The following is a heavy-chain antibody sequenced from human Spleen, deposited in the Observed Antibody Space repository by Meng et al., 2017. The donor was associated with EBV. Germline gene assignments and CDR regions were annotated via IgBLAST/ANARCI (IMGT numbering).Heavy chain of an antibody. Sequence: QVQLLQSGAAVKKPGSSVKVPRKSCGCTFSSDAISWVRQAPGQGLEWMGWINTNTGNPTYAQGFTGRFVFSLDTSVSTAYLQISSLKAEDTAVYYCARDGHYCSGGSCYGDFQHRGQGTLVTVSS. V-gene: IGHV7-4-1*02. CDR1: GCTFSSDA. CDR2: INTNTGNP. CDR3: ARDGHYCSGGSCYGDFQH. D-gene: IGHD2-15*01. J-gene: IGHJ1*01.